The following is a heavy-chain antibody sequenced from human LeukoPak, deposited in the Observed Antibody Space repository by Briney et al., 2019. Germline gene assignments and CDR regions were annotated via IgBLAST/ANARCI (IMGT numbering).Heavy chain of an antibody. D-gene: IGHD3-22*01. CDR3: ARGYVHYYDSSGYYFDY. V-gene: IGHV4-34*01. CDR1: GGSFSGYY. Sequence: SETLSLTCAVYGGSFSGYYWSWIRQPPGKGLEWIGEINHSGSTNYNPSLKSRVTISVDTSKNQSSLKLSSVTAADTAVYYCARGYVHYYDSSGYYFDYWGQGTLVTVSS. J-gene: IGHJ4*02. CDR2: INHSGST.